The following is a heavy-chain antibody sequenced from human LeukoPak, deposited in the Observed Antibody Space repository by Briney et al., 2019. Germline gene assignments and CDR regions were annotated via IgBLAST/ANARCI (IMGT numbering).Heavy chain of an antibody. CDR2: IYPDDSDT. V-gene: IGHV5-51*01. J-gene: IGHJ2*01. Sequence: GDSLKISCKGSGYNFPNYWIGWVRQMPGKGLEWMGIIYPDDSDTRYSPSFQGQVTISADKSISTAYLQWSSLKASDTAMYYCARGHKDSSWPGGYFDLWGRGTLVTVSS. CDR3: ARGHKDSSWPGGYFDL. D-gene: IGHD6-13*01. CDR1: GYNFPNYW.